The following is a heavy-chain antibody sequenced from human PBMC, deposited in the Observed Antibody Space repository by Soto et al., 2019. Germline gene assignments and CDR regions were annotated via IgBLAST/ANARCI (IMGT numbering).Heavy chain of an antibody. CDR3: ARVKESCSSTSCYKFCDL. J-gene: IGHJ4*02. D-gene: IGHD2-2*02. CDR2: IIPMYGMP. Sequence: QEQLVQSGAEVKKPGSSVKVSCKASGGTFSSYAVSWVRQAPGQGLEWVGEIIPMYGMPNLAHRFQGRVTVTADESTSTVYMEVSSLRSEDTAIYYCARVKESCSSTSCYKFCDLWGQGSLVTVSS. V-gene: IGHV1-69*01. CDR1: GGTFSSYA.